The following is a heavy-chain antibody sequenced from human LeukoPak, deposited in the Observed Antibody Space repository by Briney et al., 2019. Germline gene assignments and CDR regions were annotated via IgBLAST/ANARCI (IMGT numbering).Heavy chain of an antibody. V-gene: IGHV1-46*01. CDR1: GYTFPSYF. D-gene: IGHD2-8*01. J-gene: IGHJ4*02. Sequence: ASVKVSCKASGYTFPSYFMHWVRQAPGQGLEWMGIINPTGGSTTYAQKFQGRVTMTRDTSTSTVYMELSSLRSDDTAVYYCARVPYCSNGICYTHYYCDYWGQGTLVTVSS. CDR2: INPTGGST. CDR3: ARVPYCSNGICYTHYYCDY.